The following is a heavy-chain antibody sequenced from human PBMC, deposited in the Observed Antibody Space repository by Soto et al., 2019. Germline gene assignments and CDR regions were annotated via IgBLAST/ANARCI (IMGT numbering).Heavy chain of an antibody. V-gene: IGHV1-24*01. CDR1: GYTLTELS. D-gene: IGHD2-2*01. J-gene: IGHJ4*02. Sequence: ASVKVSCKVSGYTLTELSMHWVRQAPGKGLEWMGGFDPEDGETIYAQKFQGRVTMTEDTSTDTAYMGLSSLRSEDTAVYYCATGFWNIVVVPAAYDYWGQVTLVTVSS. CDR3: ATGFWNIVVVPAAYDY. CDR2: FDPEDGET.